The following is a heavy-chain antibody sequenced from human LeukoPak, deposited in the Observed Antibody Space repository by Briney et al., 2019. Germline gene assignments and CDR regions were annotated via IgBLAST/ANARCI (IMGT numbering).Heavy chain of an antibody. Sequence: GGSLRLSCAASRFTFSSYGMSWVRQAPGKGLEWVSGISSSGGSTYYADSVKGRFTISRDNSRNTLYLQMNSLRVEDTAVYYCARGGSSWYYFDSWGQGTLVTVSS. V-gene: IGHV3-23*01. CDR3: ARGGSSWYYFDS. D-gene: IGHD6-13*01. J-gene: IGHJ4*02. CDR1: RFTFSSYG. CDR2: ISSSGGST.